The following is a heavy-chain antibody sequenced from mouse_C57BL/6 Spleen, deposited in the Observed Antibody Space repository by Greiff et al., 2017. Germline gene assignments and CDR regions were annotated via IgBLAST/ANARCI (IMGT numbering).Heavy chain of an antibody. V-gene: IGHV1-52*01. CDR1: GYTFTSYW. D-gene: IGHD2-1*01. Sequence: VQLQQPGAELVRPGSSVKLSCKASGYTFTSYWMHWVKQRPIQGLEWIGNIDPSDSETHYNQKFKDKATLTVDKSSSTAYMQLSSLTSEDSAVYYCARGGYGNYPWFAYWGQGTLVTVSA. J-gene: IGHJ3*01. CDR2: IDPSDSET. CDR3: ARGGYGNYPWFAY.